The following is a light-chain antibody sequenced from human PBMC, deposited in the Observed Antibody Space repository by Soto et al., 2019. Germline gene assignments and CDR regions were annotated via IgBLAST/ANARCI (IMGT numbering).Light chain of an antibody. J-gene: IGKJ2*01. V-gene: IGKV3-20*01. CDR1: QSVTSSY. CDR2: GAS. Sequence: EIVLTQSPGTLSSSPGERATLFCRASQSVTSSYFAWYRQKPGQAPRLLIYGASRRATGVPDRFSGRGSGTDFTLTISRLEPEDFAVYYCQQYGSAPYTFGQGTKLEI. CDR3: QQYGSAPYT.